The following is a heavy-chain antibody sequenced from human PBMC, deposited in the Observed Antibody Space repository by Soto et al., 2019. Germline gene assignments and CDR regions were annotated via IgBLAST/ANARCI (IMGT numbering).Heavy chain of an antibody. J-gene: IGHJ6*02. V-gene: IGHV4-31*03. CDR2: INHRGSL. CDR3: ARELPQRQGRNMDV. CDR1: GGSMPSGDQY. D-gene: IGHD1-1*01. Sequence: PSETLSLTCTVTGGSMPSGDQYWTWIRHRPGEGLEWFGYINHRGSLYYNPSLKSRVSMSVDTSKNQFSLNLSSVTAADTAVYYCARELPQRQGRNMDVWGQGTTVTVYS.